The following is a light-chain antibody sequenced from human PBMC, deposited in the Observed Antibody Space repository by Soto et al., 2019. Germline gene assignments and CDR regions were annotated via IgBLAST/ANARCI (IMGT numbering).Light chain of an antibody. CDR2: DAS. CDR1: QNVDSN. CDR3: QQRKYWPPLT. Sequence: ETVLTQSPATLSLSPGERATLSCRASQNVDSNLAWYQQKRGQDPRLLIYDASNRATGIPARFSGSGSGTDFTLTISSLEPEDFALYYCQQRKYWPPLTFGQGTRLEIK. J-gene: IGKJ5*01. V-gene: IGKV3-11*01.